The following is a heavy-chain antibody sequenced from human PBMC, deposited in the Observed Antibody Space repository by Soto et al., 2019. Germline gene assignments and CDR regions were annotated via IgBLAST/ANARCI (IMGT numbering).Heavy chain of an antibody. V-gene: IGHV1-3*01. CDR1: GYTFTNYA. D-gene: IGHD6-19*01. CDR3: ARDGAVAGNTNFDY. J-gene: IGHJ4*02. CDR2: INAGNGKT. Sequence: ASVKVSCKASGYTFTNYAIHWVRQGPGQRLEWMGWINAGNGKTKYSQKFQGRVTITRDTSASTAYMELSSLRSEDTSVYYCARDGAVAGNTNFDYWGQGTLVTVSS.